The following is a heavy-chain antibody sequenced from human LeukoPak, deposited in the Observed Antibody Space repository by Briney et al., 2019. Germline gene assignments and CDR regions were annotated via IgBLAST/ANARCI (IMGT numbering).Heavy chain of an antibody. CDR3: ARHISDCGGDCPFDY. CDR2: IYPGDSDT. V-gene: IGHV5-51*01. D-gene: IGHD2-21*02. J-gene: IGHJ4*02. Sequence: GESLQISCKGSGYRFTSYWIGWVRQMPGKGLEWMAMIYPGDSDTRYSPSFEGQVTISADKSIATAYLQWSGLKASDTAMYYCARHISDCGGDCPFDYWGQGTLVTVSS. CDR1: GYRFTSYW.